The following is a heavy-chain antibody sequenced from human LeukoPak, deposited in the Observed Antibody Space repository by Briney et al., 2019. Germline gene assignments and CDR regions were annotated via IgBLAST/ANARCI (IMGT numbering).Heavy chain of an antibody. D-gene: IGHD3-10*01. J-gene: IGHJ4*02. CDR3: ARDPRASGSNTPAGDY. CDR2: ISSSSSTI. CDR1: GFTFSSYS. V-gene: IGHV3-48*01. Sequence: QTGGSLRLSCAASGFTFSSYSMNWVRQAPGKGLEWVSYISSSSSTIYYADSVKGRFTISRDNAKNSLYLQMNSLRAEDTAVYYCARDPRASGSNTPAGDYWGQGTLVTVSS.